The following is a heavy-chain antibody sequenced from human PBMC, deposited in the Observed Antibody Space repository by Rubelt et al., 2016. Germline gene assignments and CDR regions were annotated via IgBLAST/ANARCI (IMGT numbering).Heavy chain of an antibody. CDR2: IRYDGSNK. D-gene: IGHD2-21*02. CDR3: AKGGNVVVTARLYYFDY. CDR1: GFTFSSYG. J-gene: IGHJ4*02. Sequence: QVQLVESGGGVVQPGGSLRLSCAASGFTFSSYGMHWVRQAPGKGLVWLSFIRYDGSNKYYADSVKGRFTISRDNSKNTLYLQMNSLRAEDTAVYYCAKGGNVVVTARLYYFDYWGQGTLVTVSS. V-gene: IGHV3-30*02.